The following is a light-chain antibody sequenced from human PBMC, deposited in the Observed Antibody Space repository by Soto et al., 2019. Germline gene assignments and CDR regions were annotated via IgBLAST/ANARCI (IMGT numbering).Light chain of an antibody. CDR3: MQALQTPFT. V-gene: IGKV2-28*01. CDR1: QSLLHSNGYNY. J-gene: IGKJ3*01. Sequence: DIVMTQSPLSLPVTPGEPASISCRSSQSLLHSNGYNYLDWYLQKPGQSPQLLVYLGSNRASGVPDRFSGSGSGTDFTLKISRVEAEDVGVYYCMQALQTPFTFGPGTKGGYQT. CDR2: LGS.